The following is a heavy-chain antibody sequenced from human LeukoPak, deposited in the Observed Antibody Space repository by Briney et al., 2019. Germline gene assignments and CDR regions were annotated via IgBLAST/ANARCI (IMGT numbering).Heavy chain of an antibody. V-gene: IGHV3-48*03. CDR1: GFTFSSYE. J-gene: IGHJ4*02. D-gene: IGHD3-10*01. CDR2: ISSSGSTI. Sequence: GGSLRLSCAASGFTFSSYEMNWVRQAPGKGLEWVSYISSSGSTIYYADSVKGRFTISRGNAKNSLYLQMNSLRAEDTAVYYCARSVVGITMVRDYFDYWGQGTLVTVSS. CDR3: ARSVVGITMVRDYFDY.